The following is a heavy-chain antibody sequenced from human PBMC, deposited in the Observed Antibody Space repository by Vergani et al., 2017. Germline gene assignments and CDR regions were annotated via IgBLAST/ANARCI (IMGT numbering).Heavy chain of an antibody. CDR1: GFTFSGSA. V-gene: IGHV3-73*02. Sequence: EVQLVESGGGLVQPGGSLKLSCAASGFTFSGSAMHWVRQASGKGLEWVGRIRSKANSYATAYAASVKGRFTISRDDSKNTAYLQMNSLKTEDTAVYYCTRLGAVAVMGGDYWGQGTLVTVSS. D-gene: IGHD6-19*01. CDR2: IRSKANSYAT. CDR3: TRLGAVAVMGGDY. J-gene: IGHJ4*02.